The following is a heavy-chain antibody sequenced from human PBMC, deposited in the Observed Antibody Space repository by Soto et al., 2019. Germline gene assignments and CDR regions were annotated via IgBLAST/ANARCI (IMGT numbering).Heavy chain of an antibody. D-gene: IGHD3-16*02. CDR3: ASKSAMITFGGVIANAFDY. Sequence: QVQLQESGPGLVKPSQTLSLTCTVSGGSISSGDYYWSWIRQPPGKGLEWIGDIYYSGSTYYNPSLTSRVTISVDTSKNQFSLKLSSVTAADTAVYYCASKSAMITFGGVIANAFDYWGQGTLVTVSS. CDR1: GGSISSGDYY. J-gene: IGHJ4*02. CDR2: IYYSGST. V-gene: IGHV4-30-4*01.